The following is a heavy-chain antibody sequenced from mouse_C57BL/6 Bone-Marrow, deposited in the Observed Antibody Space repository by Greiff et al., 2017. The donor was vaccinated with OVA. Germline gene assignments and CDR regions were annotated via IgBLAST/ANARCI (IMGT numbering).Heavy chain of an antibody. CDR3: ARPIYYYGSSYDD. J-gene: IGHJ2*01. CDR2: INPYNGGT. Sequence: EVQLQQSGPVLVKPGASVKMSCKASGYTFTDYYMNWVKQSHGKSLEWIGVINPYNGGTSYNQKFKGKATLTVDKSSSTAYMELNSLTSEDSAVYYCARPIYYYGSSYDDWGQGTTLTVSS. V-gene: IGHV1-19*01. CDR1: GYTFTDYY. D-gene: IGHD1-1*01.